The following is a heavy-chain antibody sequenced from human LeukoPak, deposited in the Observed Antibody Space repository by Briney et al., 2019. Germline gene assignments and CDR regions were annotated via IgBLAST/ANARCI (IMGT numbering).Heavy chain of an antibody. CDR3: ARMYSSSWYLDY. CDR2: IYYSGST. CDR1: GGSISSYY. Sequence: SETLSLTCTVSGGSISSYYWSWIRQPPGKGLEWIGYIYYSGSTNYNPSLKSRVTISVDTSKNQFSLKLSSVTAADTAVYYCARMYSSSWYLDYWGQGTLVTVSS. V-gene: IGHV4-59*01. J-gene: IGHJ4*02. D-gene: IGHD6-13*01.